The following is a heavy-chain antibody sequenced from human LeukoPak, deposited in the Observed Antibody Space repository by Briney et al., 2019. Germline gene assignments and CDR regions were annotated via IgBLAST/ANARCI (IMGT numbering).Heavy chain of an antibody. J-gene: IGHJ4*02. CDR1: GCTFSRYS. CDR2: ITRSSSSM. CDR3: SRVSGSYGDSAY. Sequence: GGSLRLSCAASGCTFSRYSLNWVRQAPGKGLEWMSYITRSSSSMYYAHSVKGRFTISRDNAKNSVYLQSNSLRAEDTAVYYWSRVSGSYGDSAYWGQGTLVTVSS. V-gene: IGHV3-21*04. D-gene: IGHD1-26*01.